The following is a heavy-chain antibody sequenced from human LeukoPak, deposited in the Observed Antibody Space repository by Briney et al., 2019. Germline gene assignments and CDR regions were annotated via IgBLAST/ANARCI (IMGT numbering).Heavy chain of an antibody. Sequence: GGSLRLSCAASGFTVSSNYMSWVRRAPGKGLEWVSVISSGGSTNYADSVKGRFTISRDNSKNTLYLQMNSLRAEDTAVYYCAQTGLRSFDWLRCWGQGTLVTVSS. J-gene: IGHJ4*02. D-gene: IGHD3-9*01. CDR3: AQTGLRSFDWLRC. V-gene: IGHV3-53*01. CDR1: GFTVSSNY. CDR2: ISSGGST.